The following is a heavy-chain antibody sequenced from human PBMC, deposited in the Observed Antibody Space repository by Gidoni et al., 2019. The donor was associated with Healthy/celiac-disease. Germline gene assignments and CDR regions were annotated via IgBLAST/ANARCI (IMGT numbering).Heavy chain of an antibody. V-gene: IGHV3-21*01. D-gene: IGHD2-2*01. CDR1: GFTFSSYS. Sequence: EVQLVESGGGLVKPGGSLRLSCAASGFTFSSYSMNWVRQAPGKGLEWVSSISSSSSYIYYADSVKGRFTISRDNAKNSLYLQMNSLRAEDTAVYYCARQGPNIVVVPAATANWFDPWGQGTLVTVSS. J-gene: IGHJ5*02. CDR3: ARQGPNIVVVPAATANWFDP. CDR2: ISSSSSYI.